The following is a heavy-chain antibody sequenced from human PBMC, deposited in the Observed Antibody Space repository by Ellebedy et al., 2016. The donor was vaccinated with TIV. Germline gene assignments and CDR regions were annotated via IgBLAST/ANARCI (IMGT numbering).Heavy chain of an antibody. CDR1: GGSISSYY. V-gene: IGHV4-59*08. CDR2: IYYSGST. CDR3: AMTTVTTRGDYFDY. D-gene: IGHD4-17*01. J-gene: IGHJ4*02. Sequence: MPSETLSLTCTVSGGSISSYYWSWIRQPPGKGLEWIGYIYYSGSTNYNPSLKSRVTISVDTSKNQFSLKLSSVTAADTAVYYCAMTTVTTRGDYFDYWGQGTLVTVSS.